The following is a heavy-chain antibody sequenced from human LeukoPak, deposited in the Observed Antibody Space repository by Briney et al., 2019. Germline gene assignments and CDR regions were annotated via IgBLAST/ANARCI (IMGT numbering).Heavy chain of an antibody. V-gene: IGHV3-43*02. D-gene: IGHD3-3*01. Sequence: PGGSLRLSCAASGFSFSSYAMSWVRQAPGKGLEWVSLISGDGGSTYSADSVKGRFTISRDNSKNSLFLQMNSLIIEDTALYYCAKEGSGGGLDLDYWGQGTLVTVSS. J-gene: IGHJ4*02. CDR1: GFSFSSYA. CDR3: AKEGSGGGLDLDY. CDR2: ISGDGGST.